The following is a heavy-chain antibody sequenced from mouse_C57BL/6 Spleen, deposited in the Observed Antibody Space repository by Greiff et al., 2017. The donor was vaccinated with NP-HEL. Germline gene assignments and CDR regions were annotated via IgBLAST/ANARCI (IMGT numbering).Heavy chain of an antibody. CDR1: GYTFTSYW. V-gene: IGHV1-55*01. CDR2: LYPGSGST. Sequence: QVQLQQSGAELVKPGASVKMSCKASGYTFTSYWITWVKQRPGQGLEWIGDLYPGSGSTNYHETLKSKATLTVDTSSSTAYMQLSILTSEDSAVYYCAILRGAYWGQGTLVTVSA. CDR3: AILRGAY. J-gene: IGHJ3*01.